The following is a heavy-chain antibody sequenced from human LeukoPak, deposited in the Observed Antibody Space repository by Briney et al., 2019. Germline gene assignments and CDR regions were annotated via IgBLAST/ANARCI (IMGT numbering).Heavy chain of an antibody. J-gene: IGHJ4*02. CDR1: GGSFSGYY. V-gene: IGHV4-34*01. CDR2: INHSGST. Sequence: SETLSLTCAVYGGSFSGYYWGWVRQPPGKGLEWIGEINHSGSTNYNPSLKSRVTISVDTSKNQFSLKLSSVTAADTAVYYCASPKGGEMATSTFDYWGQGTLVTVSS. CDR3: ASPKGGEMATSTFDY. D-gene: IGHD5-24*01.